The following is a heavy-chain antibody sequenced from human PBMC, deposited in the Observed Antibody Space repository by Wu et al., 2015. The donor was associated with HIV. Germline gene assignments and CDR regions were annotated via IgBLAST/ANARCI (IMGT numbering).Heavy chain of an antibody. D-gene: IGHD4-23*01. CDR2: IIPIFGTT. CDR1: GGTFSSYA. V-gene: IGHV1-69*05. J-gene: IGHJ4*02. CDR3: ARGKYGGNVDY. Sequence: QVQLVQSGAEVKKPGSSVKVSCKASGGTFSSYAISWVRQAPGQGLEWMGGIIPIFGTTNYAQKFQGRVTMTTDTSTRTAYMELRSLRSDDTAIFYCARGKYGGNVDYWGQGTLVTVSS.